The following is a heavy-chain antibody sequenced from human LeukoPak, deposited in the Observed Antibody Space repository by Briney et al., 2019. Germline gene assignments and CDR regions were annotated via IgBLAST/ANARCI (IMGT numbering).Heavy chain of an antibody. CDR1: GFTFSSYW. J-gene: IGHJ4*02. D-gene: IGHD1-26*01. CDR3: ASLDRGSYYSFDY. CDR2: IEQDGSEK. Sequence: GGSLRLSCAASGFTFSSYWMSWVRQAPGKGLEWVANIEQDGSEKYYVDSVKGRFTISRDNAKNSLYLQMNSLRAEDTAVYYCASLDRGSYYSFDYWGQGTLVTVSS. V-gene: IGHV3-7*01.